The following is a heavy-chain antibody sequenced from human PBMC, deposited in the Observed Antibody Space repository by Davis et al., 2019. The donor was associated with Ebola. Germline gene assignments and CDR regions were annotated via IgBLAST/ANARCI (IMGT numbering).Heavy chain of an antibody. CDR2: IIPIFGTA. D-gene: IGHD6-19*01. CDR3: ARGGEQWLLPFDI. J-gene: IGHJ3*02. V-gene: IGHV1-69*13. Sequence: SVKVSCKASGGTFSSYAISWVRQAPGQGLEWMGGIIPIFGTANYAQKFQGRVTITADESTSTAYMELSSLRSEDTAVYYCARGGEQWLLPFDIWGQGTMVTVSS. CDR1: GGTFSSYA.